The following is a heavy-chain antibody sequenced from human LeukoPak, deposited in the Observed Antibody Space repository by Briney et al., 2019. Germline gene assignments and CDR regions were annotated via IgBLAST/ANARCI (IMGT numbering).Heavy chain of an antibody. Sequence: ASVKVSCKASGYTFTDYYMHWVQQAPGKGLEWMGRVDPEDGETIYAEKFQGRVTITADTSTDTAYMELSSLRSEDTAVYYCATRGSQDFDYWGQETLVTVSS. CDR3: ATRGSQDFDY. V-gene: IGHV1-69-2*01. D-gene: IGHD1-26*01. J-gene: IGHJ4*02. CDR1: GYTFTDYY. CDR2: VDPEDGET.